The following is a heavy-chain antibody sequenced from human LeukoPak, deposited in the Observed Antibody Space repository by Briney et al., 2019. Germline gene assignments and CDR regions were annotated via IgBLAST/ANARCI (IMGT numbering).Heavy chain of an antibody. CDR1: GFTFSNFP. Sequence: PGGSLRLSCSASGFTFSNFPMHWVRQAPGKGLEYVSAVSSDGGSTYYADSVKGRFTISRDNSKNTLFLQMNNLRAEDTAVYYCAKFPRHCGGDCFSDFDYWGQGTLVTVSS. D-gene: IGHD2-21*02. J-gene: IGHJ4*02. V-gene: IGHV3-64*04. CDR2: VSSDGGST. CDR3: AKFPRHCGGDCFSDFDY.